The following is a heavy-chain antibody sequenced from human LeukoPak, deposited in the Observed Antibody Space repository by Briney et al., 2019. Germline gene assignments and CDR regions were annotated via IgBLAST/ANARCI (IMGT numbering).Heavy chain of an antibody. CDR2: IIGSGGST. Sequence: PGGSLRLSCAAYGLTFSSNAMSWVRQAPGKGLEWVSSIIGSGGSTYYAGSVKGRFTISRDNSKNTLYLQMNSLRAEDTAVYYCAKRTSATSYSSSWSKDYYSSIEVWGKGATVTVSS. D-gene: IGHD6-13*01. J-gene: IGHJ6*03. CDR3: AKRTSATSYSSSWSKDYYSSIEV. CDR1: GLTFSSNA. V-gene: IGHV3-23*01.